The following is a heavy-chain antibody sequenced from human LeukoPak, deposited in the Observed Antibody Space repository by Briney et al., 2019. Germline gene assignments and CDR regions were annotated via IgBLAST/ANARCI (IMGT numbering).Heavy chain of an antibody. CDR2: IYYSGST. J-gene: IGHJ4*02. CDR1: GGSISSSSYY. CDR3: APTQIYSSGWYGVDY. Sequence: SETLSLTCTVSGGSISSSSYYWGWIRQPPGKGLEWIGSIYYSGSTYYNPSLKSRVTISVDTSKNQFSLKLSSVTAADTAVYYCAPTQIYSSGWYGVDYWGQGTLVTVSS. D-gene: IGHD6-19*01. V-gene: IGHV4-39*01.